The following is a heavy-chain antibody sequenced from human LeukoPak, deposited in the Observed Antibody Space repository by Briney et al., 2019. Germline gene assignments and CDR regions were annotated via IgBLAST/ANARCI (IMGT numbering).Heavy chain of an antibody. CDR3: AKVDYYEGSAYYPPFYFGF. CDR2: INRSGSHT. J-gene: IGHJ4*02. D-gene: IGHD3-22*01. CDR1: GFTFRSYY. V-gene: IGHV3-23*01. Sequence: WGSLRLSCAVSGFTFRSYYMGWVRQAPGKGLEWISSINRSGSHTCYAAPVKRRFTISRDNSRTPLNMKMNSLRVDDTATYFCAKVDYYEGSAYYPPFYFGFWGQGTLVTVYS.